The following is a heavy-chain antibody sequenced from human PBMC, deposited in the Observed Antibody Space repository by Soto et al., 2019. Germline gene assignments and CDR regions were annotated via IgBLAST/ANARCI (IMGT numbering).Heavy chain of an antibody. CDR2: IYISGTT. Sequence: SETLSLTCTVSGGSMNAHFWSWIRQSAGKGLEWIGHIYISGTTMYNPSLKSRVTMSVDPPKNQLSLKLTSVTAADTAVYYCARINGGSPDFWGQGTLVTVSS. V-gene: IGHV4-4*07. CDR3: ARINGGSPDF. CDR1: GGSMNAHF. D-gene: IGHD2-15*01. J-gene: IGHJ4*02.